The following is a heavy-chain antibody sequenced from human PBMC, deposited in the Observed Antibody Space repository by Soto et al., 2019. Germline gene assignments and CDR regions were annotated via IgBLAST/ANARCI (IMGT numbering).Heavy chain of an antibody. CDR2: IKYSGTT. CDR1: GGSFSGYY. D-gene: IGHD6-19*01. CDR3: ARHYSSGWDYFDY. V-gene: IGHV4-34*01. Sequence: SETLSLTCAVYGGSFSGYYWTWIRQPPGKGLEWIASIKYSGTTFYNPSLKSRVTLSVDTSKNQFALKLSSVTAAETAVYYCARHYSSGWDYFDYWGQGTLVTVSS. J-gene: IGHJ4*02.